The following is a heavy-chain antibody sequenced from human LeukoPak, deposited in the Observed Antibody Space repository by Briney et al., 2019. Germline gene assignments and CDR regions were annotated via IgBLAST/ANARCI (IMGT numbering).Heavy chain of an antibody. V-gene: IGHV4-59*01. CDR3: ARAVFRGASYTSYYYYGMDV. Sequence: PSQTLSLTCTVSGGSISSYYWSWIRQPPGKGLEWIAYIYNSGSTNYNPSLKSRVTMSVDTSKNQFSLKLSSVTAADTAVYYCARAVFRGASYTSYYYYGMDVWGQGTTVTVSS. CDR1: GGSISSYY. D-gene: IGHD3-10*01. J-gene: IGHJ6*02. CDR2: IYNSGST.